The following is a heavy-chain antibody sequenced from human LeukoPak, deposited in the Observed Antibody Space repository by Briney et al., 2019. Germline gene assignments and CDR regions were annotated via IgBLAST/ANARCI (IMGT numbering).Heavy chain of an antibody. CDR1: GGSMSGHW. CDR3: ARRNTADASIDF. CDR2: IFYSGGT. V-gene: IGHV4-59*08. Sequence: SSETLSLTCTVSGGSMSGHWWSWIRQSPGKGLEWIGDIFYSGGTNNNSPLKSRLTMSPDTSKNQFSLKLSSVTAADTAMYYCARRNTADASIDFWGQGILVIASS. J-gene: IGHJ4*02. D-gene: IGHD2/OR15-2a*01.